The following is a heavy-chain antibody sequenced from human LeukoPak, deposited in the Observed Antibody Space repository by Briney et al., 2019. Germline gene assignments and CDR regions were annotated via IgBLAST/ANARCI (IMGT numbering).Heavy chain of an antibody. CDR3: ARYPYSTSSWSDP. CDR1: GLPVSSDY. CDR2: IYSGGGT. J-gene: IGHJ5*02. D-gene: IGHD6-6*01. V-gene: IGHV3-66*01. Sequence: QPGGSLRLSCAASGLPVSSDYMSCVRQAPGKGLEWVSVIYSGGGTYYADSVRGRFTISRDNSKNTLYLQLNSLRAEDTAVYYCARYPYSTSSWSDPWGQGTLVTVSS.